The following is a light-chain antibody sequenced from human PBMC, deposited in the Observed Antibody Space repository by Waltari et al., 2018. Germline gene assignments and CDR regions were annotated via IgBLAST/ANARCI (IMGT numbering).Light chain of an antibody. Sequence: QSALPQPPSVSGSPGQSITIPCTETSSDVGAYNSVCCDQQHPGRAPKLMMYDVSHRPSGLANRFSGSKSGNTASLTISGLQAEDEADYYCASYTGSWNWVFSGGTKLTVL. J-gene: IGLJ3*02. V-gene: IGLV2-14*01. CDR2: DVS. CDR1: SSDVGAYNS. CDR3: ASYTGSWNWV.